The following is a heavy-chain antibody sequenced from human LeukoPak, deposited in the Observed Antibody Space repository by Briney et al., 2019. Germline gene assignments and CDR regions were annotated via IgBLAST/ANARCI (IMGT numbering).Heavy chain of an antibody. D-gene: IGHD3-22*01. CDR1: GYTFTNYG. CDR2: ISAYNGDS. V-gene: IGHV1-18*01. J-gene: IGHJ4*02. Sequence: ASVKVSCKASGYTFTNYGISSVRQAPGQGLEWMGWISAYNGDSNYAQKLQGRLTMTTDTSTNTAYMEVRSLRSDDTAVYYCARGDYYDSSGPRDYWGQGTLVTVSS. CDR3: ARGDYYDSSGPRDY.